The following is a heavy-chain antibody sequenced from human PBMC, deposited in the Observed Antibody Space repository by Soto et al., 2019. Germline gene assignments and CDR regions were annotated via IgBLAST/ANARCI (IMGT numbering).Heavy chain of an antibody. V-gene: IGHV3-23*01. Sequence: PGGALRLSCAASGFTFSNYAMSWVRQAPGKGLEWVSAIRDGGGSSYYADSVKGRFTISRDNSKNTLYLQMNSLRAEDTAVYYCAKDHGYGYYYYGMDVWGQGTTVTVSS. CDR3: AKDHGYGYYYYGMDV. D-gene: IGHD5-18*01. CDR2: IRDGGGSS. J-gene: IGHJ6*02. CDR1: GFTFSNYA.